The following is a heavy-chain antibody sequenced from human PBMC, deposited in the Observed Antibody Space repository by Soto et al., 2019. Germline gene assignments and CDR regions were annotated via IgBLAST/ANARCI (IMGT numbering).Heavy chain of an antibody. D-gene: IGHD2-21*02. CDR2: ISSSSSTI. CDR1: GFTFSTYS. CDR3: ARENLIVVVTALQYYFDY. Sequence: PGGSLRLSCAASGFTFSTYSMNWVRQAPGKALEWVSYISSSSSTIFYTDSVKGRFTVSRDNAKNSLYLQMNSLRVEDTAVYYCARENLIVVVTALQYYFDYWGQGTLVTVSS. J-gene: IGHJ4*02. V-gene: IGHV3-48*01.